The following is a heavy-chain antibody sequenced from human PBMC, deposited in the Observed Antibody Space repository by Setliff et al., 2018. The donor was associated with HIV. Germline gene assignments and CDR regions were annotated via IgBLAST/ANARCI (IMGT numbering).Heavy chain of an antibody. CDR2: IRNIAYGESI. D-gene: IGHD6-13*01. Sequence: GGSLRLSCTASGFTFGDYAMSWVRQAPGKGLECVGFIRNIAYGESIEYAASVKDRFTISRDNSKNIAYLQMNNLKTEDTAVYYCTRGGGSNQYYFDYWGQGVPVTVSS. J-gene: IGHJ4*02. CDR1: GFTFGDYA. CDR3: TRGGGSNQYYFDY. V-gene: IGHV3-49*04.